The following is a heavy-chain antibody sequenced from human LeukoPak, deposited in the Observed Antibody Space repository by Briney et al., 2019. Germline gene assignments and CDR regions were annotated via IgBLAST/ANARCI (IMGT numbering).Heavy chain of an antibody. V-gene: IGHV4-59*02. CDR3: ARAEDYYDSSGYYPGGFDY. D-gene: IGHD3-22*01. CDR1: GGSVSDYY. Sequence: SETLSLTCTISGGSVSDYYWSWIRQPPGKGLEWIGYIYYSGSTNYNPSLKSRVTISVDTSKNQFSLKLSSVTAADTAVYYCARAEDYYDSSGYYPGGFDYWGQGTLVTVSS. J-gene: IGHJ4*02. CDR2: IYYSGST.